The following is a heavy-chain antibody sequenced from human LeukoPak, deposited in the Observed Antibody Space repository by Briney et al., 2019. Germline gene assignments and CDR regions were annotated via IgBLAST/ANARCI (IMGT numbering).Heavy chain of an antibody. J-gene: IGHJ4*02. V-gene: IGHV3-30*02. CDR3: AKIPGYYFDY. CDR1: GFTFSSYG. D-gene: IGHD2-2*02. Sequence: PGGSLRLSCAASGFTFSSYGMHWVRQAPGKGLEWVASIWHDGSNNDYADSVKGRFTISRDNSKNTLYLQMNSLRAEDTAVYYCAKIPGYYFDYWGQGTLVTVSS. CDR2: IWHDGSNN.